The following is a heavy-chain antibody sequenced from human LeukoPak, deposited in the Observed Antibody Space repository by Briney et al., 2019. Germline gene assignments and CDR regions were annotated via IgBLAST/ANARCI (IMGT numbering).Heavy chain of an antibody. V-gene: IGHV4-39*01. J-gene: IGHJ4*02. CDR2: MSHRRTP. CDR3: VRHQVGTMLNS. D-gene: IGHD1-7*01. CDR1: GGSIISDVYY. Sequence: PSETLSLTCSVSGGSIISDVYYWGWVRQPPGKGLEWIASMSHRRTPDYNPSLRGRVAMSVDTSKNQVFLKLSYVTASDTSIYYCVRHQVGTMLNSWGQGTLVTVSS.